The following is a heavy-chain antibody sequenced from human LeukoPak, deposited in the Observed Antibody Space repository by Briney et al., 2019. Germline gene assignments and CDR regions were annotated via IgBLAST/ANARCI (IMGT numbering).Heavy chain of an antibody. J-gene: IGHJ4*02. Sequence: PGGSLRLSCAASGFTFNTYSMNWVRQAPGKGLEWVSYISGSSSGMYYADSMKGRFTISRDNAKNSLYLQMNSLRDEDTAVYYCAKDFGTGRRFFDCWGQGTLVTVSS. CDR2: ISGSSSGM. CDR1: GFTFNTYS. V-gene: IGHV3-48*02. D-gene: IGHD3-3*01. CDR3: AKDFGTGRRFFDC.